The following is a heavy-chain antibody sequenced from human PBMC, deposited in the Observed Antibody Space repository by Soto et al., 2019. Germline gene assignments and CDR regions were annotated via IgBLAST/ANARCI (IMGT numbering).Heavy chain of an antibody. V-gene: IGHV5-51*01. Sequence: GESLNISCKGSGYSFTSYWICFVRQMPGKGLEWMWIIYPGDSDTRYSPSFQGQVTISADNSISTAYLQWSSLKASDTAMYYCARHVEARPLPDAFDIRGQGKMVTVSS. CDR1: GYSFTSYW. CDR2: IYPGDSDT. CDR3: ARHVEARPLPDAFDI. J-gene: IGHJ3*02. D-gene: IGHD6-6*01.